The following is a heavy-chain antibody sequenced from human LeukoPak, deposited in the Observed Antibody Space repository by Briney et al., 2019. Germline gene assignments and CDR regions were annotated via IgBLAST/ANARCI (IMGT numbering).Heavy chain of an antibody. V-gene: IGHV3-53*01. CDR2: MHSTGTT. CDR3: AKRQVPDY. J-gene: IGHJ4*02. D-gene: IGHD1-1*01. Sequence: GGSLRLSCAASGFTVNTNYMSWVRQAPGKGLEWVSIMHSTGTTYYADSVKGRLTFSRDDSKNTLYLQMNSLRAEDTAVYYCAKRQVPDYWGQGTLVTVSS. CDR1: GFTVNTNY.